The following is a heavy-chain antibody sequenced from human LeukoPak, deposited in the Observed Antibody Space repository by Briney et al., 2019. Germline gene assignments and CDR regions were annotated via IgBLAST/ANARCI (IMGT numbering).Heavy chain of an antibody. V-gene: IGHV3-15*01. CDR2: IKSKTDGGTT. CDR3: TTDGYSGYEGLYDY. D-gene: IGHD5-12*01. J-gene: IGHJ4*02. CDR1: GFTFSNTL. Sequence: RGSPRLSPAAPGFTFSNTLMSWVRQGPGQGRGWVGRIKSKTDGGTTEYAAPVKGRFIISRDDSKNTLYLQMNSLKTEDTAVYYCTTDGYSGYEGLYDYWGQGTLVTVSS.